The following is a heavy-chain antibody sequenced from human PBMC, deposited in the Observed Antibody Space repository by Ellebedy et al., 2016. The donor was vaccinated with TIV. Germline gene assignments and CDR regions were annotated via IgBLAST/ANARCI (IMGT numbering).Heavy chain of an antibody. J-gene: IGHJ4*02. Sequence: GESLKISCAASGFTFSSYAMSWVRQAPGKGLEWVAFIRYDGSNKYYADSVKGRFTISRDNSKNTLYLQMNSLRAEDTAVYYCARSPMGGGSGSYYYFDYWGQGTLVTVSS. V-gene: IGHV3-33*08. CDR2: IRYDGSNK. CDR1: GFTFSSYA. D-gene: IGHD3-10*01. CDR3: ARSPMGGGSGSYYYFDY.